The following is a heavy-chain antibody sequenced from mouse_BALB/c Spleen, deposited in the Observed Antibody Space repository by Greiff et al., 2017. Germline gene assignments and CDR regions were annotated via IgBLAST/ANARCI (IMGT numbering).Heavy chain of an antibody. CDR1: GYAFTNYL. CDR3: ARAPLGPYYAMDY. CDR2: INPGSGGT. V-gene: IGHV1-54*01. D-gene: IGHD4-1*01. Sequence: QVQLKESGAELVRPGTSVKVSCKASGYAFTNYLIEWVKQRPGQGLEWIGVINPGSGGTNYNEKFKGKATLTADKSSSTAYMQLSSLTSDDSAVYFCARAPLGPYYAMDYWGQGTSVTVSS. J-gene: IGHJ4*01.